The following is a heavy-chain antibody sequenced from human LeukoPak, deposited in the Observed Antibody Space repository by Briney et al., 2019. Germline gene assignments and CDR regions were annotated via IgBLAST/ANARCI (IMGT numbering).Heavy chain of an antibody. V-gene: IGHV4-30-2*01. CDR1: GGSISSGGYS. D-gene: IGHD3-10*01. CDR2: IYHSGST. Sequence: SETLSLTCAVSGGSISSGGYSWSWIRQPSGKGLEWIGYIYHSGSTYYNPSLKSRVTISVDRSKNQFSLKLSSVTAADTAVYFCAKRHYGSGSYSNSRFDCWGQGSLVTVSS. J-gene: IGHJ4*02. CDR3: AKRHYGSGSYSNSRFDC.